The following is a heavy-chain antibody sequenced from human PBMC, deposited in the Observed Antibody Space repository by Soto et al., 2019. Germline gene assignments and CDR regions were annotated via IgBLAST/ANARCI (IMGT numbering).Heavy chain of an antibody. V-gene: IGHV3-48*02. Sequence: GGSLRLSCAASGFTFSSYSMNWVRQAPGKGLEWVSYISSSSSTIYYADSGKGRFTISRDNAKNSLYLQMNSLRDEDTAVYYCARVWFGENNWFDPWGQGTLVTVSS. D-gene: IGHD3-10*01. CDR3: ARVWFGENNWFDP. J-gene: IGHJ5*02. CDR2: ISSSSSTI. CDR1: GFTFSSYS.